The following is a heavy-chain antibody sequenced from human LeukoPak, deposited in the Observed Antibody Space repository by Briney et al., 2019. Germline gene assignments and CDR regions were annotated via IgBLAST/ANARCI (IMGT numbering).Heavy chain of an antibody. CDR2: INPNSGGT. J-gene: IGHJ6*02. CDR3: ARDDLVYYYGSGSGDVYYYYGMDV. V-gene: IGHV1-2*02. D-gene: IGHD3-10*01. CDR1: GYTFTGYY. Sequence: ASVKVSCKASGYTFTGYYMHWVRQAPGQGLEWMGWINPNSGGTNYAQKFQGRVTVTRDTSISTAYMELSRLRSDDTAVYYCARDDLVYYYGSGSGDVYYYYGMDVWGQGTTVTVSS.